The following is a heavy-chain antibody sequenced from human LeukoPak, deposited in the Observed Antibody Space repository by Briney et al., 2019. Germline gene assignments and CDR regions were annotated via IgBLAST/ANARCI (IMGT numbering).Heavy chain of an antibody. V-gene: IGHV4-59*08. D-gene: IGHD6-6*01. CDR2: IYYTGST. CDR3: ARHRAYSSSSPFDY. CDR1: GGSISSLY. J-gene: IGHJ4*02. Sequence: SENVSLTCSVSGGSISSLYWSWNRQPPGKGLEWIGYIYYTGSTNYNPSLKSRVTMFVDMSKNQFSLRLSSVTAADTAVYYCARHRAYSSSSPFDYWGQGTLVTVSS.